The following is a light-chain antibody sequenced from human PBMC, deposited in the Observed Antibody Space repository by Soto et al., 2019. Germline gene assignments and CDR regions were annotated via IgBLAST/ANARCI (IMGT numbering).Light chain of an antibody. V-gene: IGLV2-11*01. Sequence: QSALTQPRSVSGSPGQSVTISCTGTSSDVGGYNYVSWYQQHPGKAPKLVIYDVSKRPSGVPDRFSGSKSANTASLTISWLQAEDEGDYYCCSLAGNSLLGFRGGTKLTVL. J-gene: IGLJ3*02. CDR2: DVS. CDR3: CSLAGNSLLG. CDR1: SSDVGGYNY.